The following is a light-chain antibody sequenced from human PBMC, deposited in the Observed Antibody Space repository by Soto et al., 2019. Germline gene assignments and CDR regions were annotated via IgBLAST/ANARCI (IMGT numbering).Light chain of an antibody. CDR3: QQYDTYYT. V-gene: IGKV1-5*01. J-gene: IGKJ2*01. CDR2: DVS. Sequence: DIQMTQSPSTLSASVGDRVTSTCRASQSISNWLAWYQQKPGKAPTLLIYDVSRLESGVPSRFSGSGSGTEFPLTINSLQPDDFAPYYCQQYDTYYTFGQGTKVAIK. CDR1: QSISNW.